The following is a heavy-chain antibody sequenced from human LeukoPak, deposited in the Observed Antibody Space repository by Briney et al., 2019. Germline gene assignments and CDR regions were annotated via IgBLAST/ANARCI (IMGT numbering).Heavy chain of an antibody. Sequence: PSETLSLTCAVYGGSFSGYYWSWIRQPPGKGLEWIGEINHSGSTNYNPSLKSRVTISVGMSKNQFSLKLSSVTAADSAVYYCARGPPAKPGTGYYYGMDVWGQGTTVTVSS. CDR2: INHSGST. CDR3: ARGPPAKPGTGYYYGMDV. D-gene: IGHD2-2*01. J-gene: IGHJ6*02. CDR1: GGSFSGYY. V-gene: IGHV4-34*01.